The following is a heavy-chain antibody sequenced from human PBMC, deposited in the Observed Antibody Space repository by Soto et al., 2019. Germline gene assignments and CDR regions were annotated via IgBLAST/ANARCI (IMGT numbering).Heavy chain of an antibody. CDR1: DDSINSDKYY. J-gene: IGHJ4*02. D-gene: IGHD3-9*01. Sequence: QLQLQESGPGLVKPSETLSLTCSVSDDSINSDKYYWGWIRQPPGKGLEWIGSIYYRGNAYYNPARQTRVTLSLDKSKGQFSLKLNSVTAADSAVYFCARLEGLATISYYFDFWGPGALVTVSS. CDR3: ARLEGLATISYYFDF. V-gene: IGHV4-39*01. CDR2: IYYRGNA.